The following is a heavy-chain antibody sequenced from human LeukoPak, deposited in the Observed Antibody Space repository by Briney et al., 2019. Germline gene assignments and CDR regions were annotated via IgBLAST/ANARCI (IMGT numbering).Heavy chain of an antibody. CDR3: PKASRRSRPYYFDY. Sequence: GGSLRLYCVASRFTFSSYTMAWVPQAPGKGLDWDSAIGDSGRRKYYADSVKGRFTVSRDNSKNTVYLQMDSLRAEDTAVYYCPKASRRSRPYYFDYWGQGILVTVSS. CDR2: IGDSGRRK. CDR1: RFTFSSYT. J-gene: IGHJ4*02. V-gene: IGHV3-23*01.